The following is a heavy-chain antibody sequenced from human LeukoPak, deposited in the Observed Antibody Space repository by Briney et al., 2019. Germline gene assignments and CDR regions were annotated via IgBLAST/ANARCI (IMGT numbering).Heavy chain of an antibody. J-gene: IGHJ3*02. CDR1: GGSISSYY. Sequence: SETLSLTCTVSGGSISSYYWSWIRQPAGKGLEWIGRIYTSGSTNYNPSLKSRVTMSVDTSKNQFSLKLSSVTAADTAVYYCARDNSIAARPQAFDIWGQGTMVTVSS. V-gene: IGHV4-4*07. CDR3: ARDNSIAARPQAFDI. CDR2: IYTSGST. D-gene: IGHD6-6*01.